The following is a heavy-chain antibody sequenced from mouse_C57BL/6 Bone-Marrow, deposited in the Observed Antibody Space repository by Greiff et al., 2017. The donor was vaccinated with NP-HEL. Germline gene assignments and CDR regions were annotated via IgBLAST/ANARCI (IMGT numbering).Heavy chain of an antibody. CDR2: IYPRSGNT. D-gene: IGHD2-10*02. V-gene: IGHV1-81*01. J-gene: IGHJ2*01. CDR3: ARGGYGPYYFDY. CDR1: GYTFTSYG. Sequence: VKVVESGAELARPGASVKLSCKASGYTFTSYGISWVKQRTGQGLEWIGEIYPRSGNTYYNEKFKGKATLTADKSSSTAYMELRSLTSEDSAVYFCARGGYGPYYFDYWGQGTTRTVSS.